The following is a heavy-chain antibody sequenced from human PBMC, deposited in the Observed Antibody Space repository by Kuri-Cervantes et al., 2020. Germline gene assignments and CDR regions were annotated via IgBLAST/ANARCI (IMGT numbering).Heavy chain of an antibody. J-gene: IGHJ4*02. CDR1: GFTFSSYA. Sequence: GESLKISCAASGFTFSSYAMHWVRQAPGKGLEWVAVISYDGSNKYYADSVKGRFTISRDTSKNTLYLQMNSLRAEDTAVYYCARDFGGYDFGYWGQGTLVTVSS. V-gene: IGHV3-30*01. CDR2: ISYDGSNK. D-gene: IGHD5-12*01. CDR3: ARDFGGYDFGY.